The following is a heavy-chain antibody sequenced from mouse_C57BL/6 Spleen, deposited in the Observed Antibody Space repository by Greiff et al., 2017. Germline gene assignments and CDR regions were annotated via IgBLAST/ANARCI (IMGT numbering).Heavy chain of an antibody. J-gene: IGHJ4*01. CDR1: GYSITSGYD. CDR2: ISYSVST. Sequence: EVQLQQSGPGMVKPSQSLSLTCTVTGYSITSGYDWHWIRHFPGNKLEWMGYISYSVSTNYNPSLKSRISITHDTSKNHFFLKLNSVTTEDTATYYCARGTTAYAMDYWGRGTSVTVSS. D-gene: IGHD1-2*01. V-gene: IGHV3-1*01. CDR3: ARGTTAYAMDY.